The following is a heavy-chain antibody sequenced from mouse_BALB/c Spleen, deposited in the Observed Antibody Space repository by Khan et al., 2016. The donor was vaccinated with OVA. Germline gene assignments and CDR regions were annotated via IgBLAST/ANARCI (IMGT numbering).Heavy chain of an antibody. V-gene: IGHV1-4*01. Sequence: QVQLKESGAELARPGASVKMSCKASGYTFTSYTIHWIKKRPGQGLEWIGYINPSNGYTNYNQKFKDKATLTTDKSSTTAYLQLSSLTSDDSAVYICVRDGAYHRNDSWFTYWGQGTLVTVSA. CDR2: INPSNGYT. CDR1: GYTFTSYT. CDR3: VRDGAYHRNDSWFTY. D-gene: IGHD2-14*01. J-gene: IGHJ3*01.